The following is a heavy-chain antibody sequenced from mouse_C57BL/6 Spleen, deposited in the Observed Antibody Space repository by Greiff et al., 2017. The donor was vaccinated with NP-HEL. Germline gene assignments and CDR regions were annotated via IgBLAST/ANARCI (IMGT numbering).Heavy chain of an antibody. V-gene: IGHV1-7*01. Sequence: VQLQQSGAELAKPGASVKLSCKASGYTFTSYWMHWVKQRPGQGLEWIGYINPSSGYTKYNQKFKDKATLTADKSSSTAYMQLSSLTYEDSAVYYCARSVARDYYAMDDWGQGTSVTVSS. CDR3: ARSVARDYYAMDD. D-gene: IGHD1-1*02. J-gene: IGHJ4*01. CDR1: GYTFTSYW. CDR2: INPSSGYT.